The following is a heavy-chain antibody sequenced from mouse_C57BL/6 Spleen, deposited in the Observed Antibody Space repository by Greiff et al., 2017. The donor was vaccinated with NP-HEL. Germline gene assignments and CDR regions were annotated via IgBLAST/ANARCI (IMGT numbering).Heavy chain of an antibody. CDR1: GYSITSGYY. J-gene: IGHJ2*01. V-gene: IGHV3-6*01. Sequence: EVKLVESGPGLVKPSQSLSLTCSVTGYSITSGYYWNWIRQFPGNKLEWMGYISYDGSNNYNPSLKNRISITRDTSKNQFFLKLNSVTTEDTATYYCALITTEYYFDYWGQGTTLTVS. CDR2: ISYDGSN. D-gene: IGHD1-1*01. CDR3: ALITTEYYFDY.